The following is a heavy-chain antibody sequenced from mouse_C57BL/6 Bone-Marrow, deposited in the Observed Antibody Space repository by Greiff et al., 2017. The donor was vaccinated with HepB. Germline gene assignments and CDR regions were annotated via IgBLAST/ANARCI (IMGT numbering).Heavy chain of an antibody. CDR3: ARPLRSFDY. V-gene: IGHV1-82*01. D-gene: IGHD1-1*01. CDR2: IYPGDGDT. Sequence: VHLVESGPELVKPGASVKISCKASGYAFSSSWMNWVKQRPGKGLEWIGRIYPGDGDTNYNGKFKGKATLTADKSSSTAYMQLSSLTSADSAVYFCARPLRSFDYWGQGTTLTVSS. J-gene: IGHJ2*01. CDR1: GYAFSSSW.